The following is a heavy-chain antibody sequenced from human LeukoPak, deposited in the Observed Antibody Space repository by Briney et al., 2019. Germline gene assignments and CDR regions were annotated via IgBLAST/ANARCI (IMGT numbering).Heavy chain of an antibody. CDR3: ARDLGELGDY. CDR1: GFTFSSYS. CDR2: ISSSSSYI. D-gene: IGHD1-26*01. J-gene: IGHJ4*02. Sequence: SGGSLSLSCAASGFTFSSYSMNWVRQAPGKGLEWVSSISSSSSYIYYADSVKGRFTISRDNAKNSLYLQMNSLRAEDTAVYYCARDLGELGDYWGQGTLVTVSS. V-gene: IGHV3-21*01.